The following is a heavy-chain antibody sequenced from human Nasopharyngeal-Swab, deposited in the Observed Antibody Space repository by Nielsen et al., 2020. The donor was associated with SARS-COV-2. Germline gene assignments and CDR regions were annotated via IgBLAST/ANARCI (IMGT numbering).Heavy chain of an antibody. CDR3: ARDLLYSSSWTQYYYYMDV. Sequence: ASVKVSCKASGYTFTSYYMHWVRQAPGQGLEWTGIINPSGGSTSYAQKFQGRVTMTRDTSTSTVYMELSSLRSEDTAVYYCARDLLYSSSWTQYYYYMDVWGKGTTVTVSS. V-gene: IGHV1-46*01. CDR2: INPSGGST. D-gene: IGHD6-13*01. J-gene: IGHJ6*03. CDR1: GYTFTSYY.